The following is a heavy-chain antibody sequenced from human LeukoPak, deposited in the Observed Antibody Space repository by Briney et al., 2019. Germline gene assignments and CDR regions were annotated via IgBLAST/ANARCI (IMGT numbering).Heavy chain of an antibody. Sequence: SETLSLTCAVYGGSFSGYYWSWIRQHPGKGLEWIGYIYYSGSTYYNPSLKSRVTISVDTSKNQFSLKLSSVTAADTAVYYCARDSPMDVWGQGTTVTVSS. CDR2: IYYSGST. V-gene: IGHV4-31*11. J-gene: IGHJ6*02. CDR1: GGSFSGYY. CDR3: ARDSPMDV.